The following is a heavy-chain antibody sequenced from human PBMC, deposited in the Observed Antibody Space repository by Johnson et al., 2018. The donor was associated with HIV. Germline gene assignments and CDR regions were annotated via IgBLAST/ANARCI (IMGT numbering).Heavy chain of an antibody. J-gene: IGHJ3*02. Sequence: EVQLVESGGGLVHPGGSLRLSCAASGFTFTNYWMSWVRQAPGKGLEWVANIKQDGSEKYYVDSVKGRFTISKDNAKNSLYLQMSSLGAEDTAVYYCAKDQSWIGTGHDTFDIWGQGTMVTVSS. V-gene: IGHV3-7*01. D-gene: IGHD1-1*01. CDR3: AKDQSWIGTGHDTFDI. CDR2: IKQDGSEK. CDR1: GFTFTNYW.